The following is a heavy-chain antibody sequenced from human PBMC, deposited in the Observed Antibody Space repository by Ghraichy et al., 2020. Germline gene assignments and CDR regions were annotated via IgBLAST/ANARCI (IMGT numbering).Heavy chain of an antibody. J-gene: IGHJ3*02. D-gene: IGHD5-24*01. Sequence: GGSLRLSCTASGFTFSPYTMNWVRQAPGKGLEWVASITRRGTYISYADSVMGRFTISRENAKKSLFLQMDSLRAEDTGVYFCAIDAPMAEELRDAFDIWGQRTMVTVS. V-gene: IGHV3-21*03. CDR1: GFTFSPYT. CDR2: ITRRGTYI. CDR3: AIDAPMAEELRDAFDI.